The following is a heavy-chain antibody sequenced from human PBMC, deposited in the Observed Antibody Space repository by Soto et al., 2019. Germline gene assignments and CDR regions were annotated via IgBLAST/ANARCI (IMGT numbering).Heavy chain of an antibody. J-gene: IGHJ4*02. Sequence: QVQLQESGPGLVKPSQTLSLTCTVSGGSISSGGYYWSWIRQHPGKGLEWIGNIYYSGSTYYNPSLNSRVTISVDTAKNQFSLKLSSVPAADTAVYYCARAGYWSGGSCYSLYYFDYWGQGTLVTVSS. V-gene: IGHV4-31*03. CDR3: ARAGYWSGGSCYSLYYFDY. CDR1: GGSISSGGYY. CDR2: IYYSGST. D-gene: IGHD2-15*01.